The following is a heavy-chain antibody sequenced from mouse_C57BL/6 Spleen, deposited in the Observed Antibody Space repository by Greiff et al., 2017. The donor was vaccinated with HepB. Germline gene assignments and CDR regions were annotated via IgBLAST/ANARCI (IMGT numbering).Heavy chain of an antibody. CDR1: GYTFTSYW. Sequence: QVQLQQPGAELVRPGTSVKLSCKASGYTFTSYWMHWVKQRPGQGLEWIGVIDPSDSYTNYNQKFKGKATLTVDTSSSTAYMQLSSLTSEDSAVYYCASRRLYTMDYWGQGTSVTVSS. CDR2: IDPSDSYT. J-gene: IGHJ4*01. CDR3: ASRRLYTMDY. V-gene: IGHV1-59*01.